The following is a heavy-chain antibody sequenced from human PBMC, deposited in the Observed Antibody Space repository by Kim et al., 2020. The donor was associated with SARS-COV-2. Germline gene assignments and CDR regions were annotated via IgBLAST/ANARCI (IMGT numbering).Heavy chain of an antibody. J-gene: IGHJ5*02. CDR1: GYTFTSYY. CDR2: INPSGGST. CDR3: AREGELLWFGERRNWFDP. Sequence: ASVKVSCKASGYTFTSYYMHWVRQAPGQGLEWMGIINPSGGSTSYAQKFQGRVTMTRDTSTSTVYMELSSLRSEDTAVYYCAREGELLWFGERRNWFDPWGQAPLLPVS. V-gene: IGHV1-46*01. D-gene: IGHD3-10*01.